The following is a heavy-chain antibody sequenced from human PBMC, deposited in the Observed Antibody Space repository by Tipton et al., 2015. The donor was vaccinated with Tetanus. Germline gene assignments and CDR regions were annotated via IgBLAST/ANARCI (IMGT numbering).Heavy chain of an antibody. CDR3: ARGMRYFDF. CDR1: GFTFPSYD. J-gene: IGHJ4*02. V-gene: IGHV3-30-3*01. CDR2: ISYDGSSE. Sequence: LRLSCAASGFTFPSYDMHWVRQAPGKGLEWLALISYDGSSEYYADSVKGRFTISRDNSKNTLYLQMNSLSTEDTAVYYCARGMRYFDFWGQGTLVTVSS.